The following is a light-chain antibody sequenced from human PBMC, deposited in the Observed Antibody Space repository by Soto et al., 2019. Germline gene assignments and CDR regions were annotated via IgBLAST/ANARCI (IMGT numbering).Light chain of an antibody. CDR2: AAS. V-gene: IGKV1-39*01. CDR1: QSISSY. CDR3: LQSYSPPWT. Sequence: DIQLTHSPSSLSASVGDRVTITCRTIQSISSYLNWYQQKTVKAPKLLIYAASSLQSGVPSRFSGSGSGTDFTLAISSLQPEDFAPYHCLQSYSPPWTFGHGNKVEIK. J-gene: IGKJ1*01.